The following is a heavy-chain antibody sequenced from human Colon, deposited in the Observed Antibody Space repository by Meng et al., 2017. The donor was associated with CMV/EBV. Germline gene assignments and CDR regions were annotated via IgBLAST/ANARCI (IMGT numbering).Heavy chain of an antibody. V-gene: IGHV3-43*01. D-gene: IGHD3-16*01. J-gene: IGHJ4*02. CDR3: AKDGTGYAMITAYVDY. CDR1: GFPFDDYT. CDR2: ISWDGATT. Sequence: SCAASGFPFDDYTLHWVRQVPGKGLEWVSSISWDGATTYYADSVKGRFTISRDRGENSLYLQMTSLKTEDTALYFCAKDGTGYAMITAYVDYWGQGTLVTVSS.